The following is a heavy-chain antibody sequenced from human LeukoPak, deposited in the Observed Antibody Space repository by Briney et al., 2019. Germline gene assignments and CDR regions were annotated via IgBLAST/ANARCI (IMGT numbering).Heavy chain of an antibody. V-gene: IGHV4-59*01. CDR2: IYYSGST. J-gene: IGHJ4*02. CDR3: ARGWITLGRPSAANSHFDY. CDR1: GGSISSYY. D-gene: IGHD5-12*01. Sequence: SETLSLTCTVSGGSISSYYWSWIRQPPGKGLEWIGYIYYSGSTNYNPSLKSRVTISVDTSKNQFSLKLSSVTAADTAVYYCARGWITLGRPSAANSHFDYWGQGTLVTVSS.